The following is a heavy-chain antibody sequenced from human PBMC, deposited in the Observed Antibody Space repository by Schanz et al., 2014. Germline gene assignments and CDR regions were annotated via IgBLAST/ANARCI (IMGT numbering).Heavy chain of an antibody. Sequence: DVQLLESGGGLVQPGGSLRLSCAASGFTFNSYAMTWVRQAPGKGLEWVSSISHSGGSKYYADSVKGRFTISRDNSENTLYLQMNSLSADDTAVFYCAKGMGYCSGGTLYDYYYYGLDVWGQGTTVTVSS. J-gene: IGHJ6*02. V-gene: IGHV3-23*01. CDR1: GFTFNSYA. CDR2: ISHSGGSK. CDR3: AKGMGYCSGGTLYDYYYYGLDV. D-gene: IGHD2-15*01.